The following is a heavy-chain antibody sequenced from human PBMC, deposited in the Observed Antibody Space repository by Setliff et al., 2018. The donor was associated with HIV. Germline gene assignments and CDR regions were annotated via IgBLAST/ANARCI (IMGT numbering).Heavy chain of an antibody. Sequence: PGGSLRLSCSASGFLFNRYSLNWVRQAPGRGPEWVASISNSSRYYWVKARYGDSVRGRFTISGDYAKNSLYLQMNSLRAEDTALYYCARVGSSGGYGMDVWGQGTTVTVSS. CDR2: ISNSSRYY. D-gene: IGHD3-22*01. CDR3: ARVGSSGGYGMDV. V-gene: IGHV3-21*04. CDR1: GFLFNRYS. J-gene: IGHJ6*02.